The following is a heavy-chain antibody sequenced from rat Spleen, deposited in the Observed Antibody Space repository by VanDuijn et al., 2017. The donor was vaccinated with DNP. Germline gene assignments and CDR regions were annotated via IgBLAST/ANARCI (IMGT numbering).Heavy chain of an antibody. V-gene: IGHV5-25*01. CDR1: GFTFSAYY. CDR2: IGSAAYAP. CDR3: ARPDY. J-gene: IGHJ2*01. Sequence: EVQLVESGGGLVQPGRSLKLSCAASGFTFSAYYMAWVRQAPAKGLEWVAYIGSAAYAPYYGDSVKGRFTISRDNANSTLYLEMDGLRSEDTATYYCARPDYWGQGVMVTVSS.